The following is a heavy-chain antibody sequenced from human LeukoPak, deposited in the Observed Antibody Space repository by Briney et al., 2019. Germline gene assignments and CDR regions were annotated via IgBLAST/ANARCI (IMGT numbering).Heavy chain of an antibody. CDR3: AKDNPPVGGHSVGAEYFQH. D-gene: IGHD2-2*01. Sequence: GGSLRLSCAASGFTFDDYAMHWVRQAPGKGLEWVSGISWNSGSIGYADSVKGRFTISRDNAKNSLYLQMNSLRAEDTALYYCAKDNPPVGGHSVGAEYFQHWGQGTLVTVSS. CDR1: GFTFDDYA. V-gene: IGHV3-9*01. J-gene: IGHJ1*01. CDR2: ISWNSGSI.